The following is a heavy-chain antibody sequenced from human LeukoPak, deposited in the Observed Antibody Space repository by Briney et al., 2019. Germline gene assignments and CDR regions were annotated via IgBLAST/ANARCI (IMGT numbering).Heavy chain of an antibody. V-gene: IGHV3-49*04. D-gene: IGHD3-22*01. J-gene: IGHJ4*02. Sequence: PGGSLRLSCAASGFTFSSYWMSWVRQAPGKGLEWVGFIRSKAYGGTTEYAASVKGRFTISRDDSKSIAYLQMNSLKTEDTAVYYCTREVDYYDSSGYYYWGQGTLVTVSS. CDR3: TREVDYYDSSGYYY. CDR2: IRSKAYGGTT. CDR1: GFTFSSYW.